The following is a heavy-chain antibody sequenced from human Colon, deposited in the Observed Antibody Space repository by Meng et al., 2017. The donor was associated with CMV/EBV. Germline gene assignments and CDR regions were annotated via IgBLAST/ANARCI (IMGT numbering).Heavy chain of an antibody. Sequence: GESLKISCAASGFTFSSYWMSWVRQAPGKGLEWVANIRQDAIESFYADSVKGRFTISRDDAKSLLYLQMNSLRGEDTGIYYCGRNRVDHWGQGTLVTVSS. CDR2: IRQDAIES. V-gene: IGHV3-7*01. CDR3: GRNRVDH. D-gene: IGHD3-10*01. CDR1: GFTFSSYW. J-gene: IGHJ4*02.